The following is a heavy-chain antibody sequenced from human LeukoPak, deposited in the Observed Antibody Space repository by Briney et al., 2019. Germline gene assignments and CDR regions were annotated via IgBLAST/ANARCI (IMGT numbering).Heavy chain of an antibody. D-gene: IGHD4-17*01. CDR1: GFTFSSYA. V-gene: IGHV3-33*06. CDR3: AKDRGTTSSTSWFDP. Sequence: GGSLRLSCAASGFTFSSYAMSWVRQAPGKGLEWVAVIWYDGSNKYYADSVKGRFTISRDNYKNTLYLQMNSLRAEDTAVYYCAKDRGTTSSTSWFDPWGQGTLVTVSS. CDR2: IWYDGSNK. J-gene: IGHJ5*02.